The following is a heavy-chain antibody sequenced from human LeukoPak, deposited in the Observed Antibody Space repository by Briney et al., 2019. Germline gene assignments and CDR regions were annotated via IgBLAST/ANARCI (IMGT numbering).Heavy chain of an antibody. Sequence: SETLSLTCAVYGGSFSGYYWSWIRQPPGKGLEWIGEINHSGSTNYNPSLKSRATISVDTSKNQFSLKLSSVTAADTAVCYCAREGGVATIWYYFDYWGQGTLVTVSS. V-gene: IGHV4-34*01. CDR1: GGSFSGYY. CDR2: INHSGST. J-gene: IGHJ4*02. CDR3: AREGGVATIWYYFDY. D-gene: IGHD5-12*01.